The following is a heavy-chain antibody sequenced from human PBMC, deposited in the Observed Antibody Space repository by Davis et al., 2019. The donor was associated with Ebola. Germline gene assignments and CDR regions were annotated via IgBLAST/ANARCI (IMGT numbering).Heavy chain of an antibody. CDR3: ARGITMVQGVIGY. D-gene: IGHD3-10*01. J-gene: IGHJ4*02. Sequence: AASVKVSCKASGYTFTSYAMHWVRRAPGQRLEWMGWINAGNGNTKYSQKFQGRVTITRDTSASTAYMELSSLRSEDTAVYYCARGITMVQGVIGYWGQGTLVTVSS. CDR1: GYTFTSYA. CDR2: INAGNGNT. V-gene: IGHV1-3*01.